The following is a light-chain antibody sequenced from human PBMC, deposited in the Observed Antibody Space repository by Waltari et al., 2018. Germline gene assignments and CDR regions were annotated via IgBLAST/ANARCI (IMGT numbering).Light chain of an antibody. J-gene: IGKJ4*01. Sequence: VILTQSPATLSLSPGERATLSCRASQSVANYLAWYQQKPGQAPRLFIYGASSRATGIPDRFSGTGSGTEFTLTISSLEPEDFAVYFCQRYSNSPLTFGGGTKVEIK. CDR3: QRYSNSPLT. V-gene: IGKV3-11*01. CDR1: QSVANY. CDR2: GAS.